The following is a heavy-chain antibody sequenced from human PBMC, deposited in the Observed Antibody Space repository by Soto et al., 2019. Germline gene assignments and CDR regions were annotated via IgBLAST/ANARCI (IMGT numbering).Heavy chain of an antibody. CDR2: IIPIFGTA. CDR1: GGTFSSYA. Sequence: GASVKVSCKASGGTFSSYAISWVRQAPGQGLEWMGGIIPIFGTANYAQKFQGRVTITADESTSTAYMELSSLRSEDTAVYYCARAPQSTRYYYYGMDVWGQGTTVTVSS. J-gene: IGHJ6*02. CDR3: ARAPQSTRYYYYGMDV. V-gene: IGHV1-69*13.